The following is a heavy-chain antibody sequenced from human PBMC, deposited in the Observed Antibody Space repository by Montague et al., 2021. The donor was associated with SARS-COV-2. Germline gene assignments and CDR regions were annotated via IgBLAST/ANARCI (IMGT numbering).Heavy chain of an antibody. CDR3: VRYSGWFYFDF. V-gene: IGHV6-1*01. D-gene: IGHD6-19*01. J-gene: IGHJ4*02. CDR2: LQHEKKRYS. Sequence: CAISGDSVAGNRRRWEWHTSELQSQFQWVGRLQHEKKRYSDYAPSVRGRLTVNPDASKNEFSLELNYVTPEDTAVYYCVRYSGWFYFDFWGQGTLVTVSS. CDR1: GDSVAGNRRR.